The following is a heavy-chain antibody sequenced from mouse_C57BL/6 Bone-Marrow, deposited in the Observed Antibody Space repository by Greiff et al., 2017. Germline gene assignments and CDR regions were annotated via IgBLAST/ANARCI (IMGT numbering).Heavy chain of an antibody. J-gene: IGHJ2*01. CDR3: ARSDWDYGRSRDY. CDR2: ISPSGST. Sequence: EVQLVESGPGLAKPSQTLSLSCSASGYSFTSDYWNWIRKFPGNKLEYMGYISPSGSTYYNPSIISRNSITRDTAKNQYNLQLKSVTTEDTATYYCARSDWDYGRSRDYWGQGTTLTVSS. D-gene: IGHD1-1*01. CDR1: GYSFTSDY. V-gene: IGHV3-8*01.